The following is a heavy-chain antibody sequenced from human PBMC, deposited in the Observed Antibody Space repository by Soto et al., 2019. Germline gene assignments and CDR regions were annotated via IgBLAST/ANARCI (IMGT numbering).Heavy chain of an antibody. CDR3: ASDGVAPYYYYGMDF. Sequence: WASVKVSCKASGYTFTRSGISWVRQAPGQGLEWMGWISTYNGDTNYAQTFQGRVTMTTDTSTSTVHMEVRSLRSDDTAVYYCASDGVAPYYYYGMDFWGQGTPVTVSS. V-gene: IGHV1-18*01. D-gene: IGHD5-12*01. J-gene: IGHJ6*02. CDR1: GYTFTRSG. CDR2: ISTYNGDT.